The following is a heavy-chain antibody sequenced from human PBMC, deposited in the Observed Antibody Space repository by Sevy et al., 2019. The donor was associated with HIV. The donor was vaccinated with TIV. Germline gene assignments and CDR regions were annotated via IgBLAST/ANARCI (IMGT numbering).Heavy chain of an antibody. CDR3: TRGRSGTYGWFDP. CDR1: GFTFSSHW. CDR2: LNGEGRSA. V-gene: IGHV3-74*01. D-gene: IGHD6-19*01. J-gene: IGHJ5*02. Sequence: GGSLRLSCAASGFTFSSHWMHWVRQAPGKGLVWVSRLNGEGRSASYADFVKGRFTISRDNGKNTVYLQISSLTADDTAVYYCTRGRSGTYGWFDPWGQGTLVTVSS.